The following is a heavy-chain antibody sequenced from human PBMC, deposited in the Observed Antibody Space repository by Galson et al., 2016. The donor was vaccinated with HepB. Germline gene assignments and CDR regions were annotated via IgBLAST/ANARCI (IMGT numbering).Heavy chain of an antibody. D-gene: IGHD3-22*01. V-gene: IGHV3-33*01. CDR3: VRDAGNYYDTGGLSTSSRSGFDL. J-gene: IGHJ4*02. CDR2: IWFDGSHE. Sequence: SLRLSCAASGFTFSSFGIHWVRQGPGKGLEWEAVIWFDGSHENYAASVKGRFTISRDNSKGTVYLQMNRLRAEDSALYYCVRDAGNYYDTGGLSTSSRSGFDLWGQGTLVTVSS. CDR1: GFTFSSFG.